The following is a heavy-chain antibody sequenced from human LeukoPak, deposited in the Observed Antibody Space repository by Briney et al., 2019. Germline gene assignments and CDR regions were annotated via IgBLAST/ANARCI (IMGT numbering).Heavy chain of an antibody. D-gene: IGHD4-17*01. CDR1: GGTFSSYA. Sequence: ASVKVSCKASGGTFSSYAISWVRQAPGQGLEWMGGIIPIFGTADYAQKFQGRVTLTTDESTSTAYMELSSLRSEDTAVYYCARGNGDYDVHWGQGTLVTVSS. J-gene: IGHJ4*02. V-gene: IGHV1-69*05. CDR2: IIPIFGTA. CDR3: ARGNGDYDVH.